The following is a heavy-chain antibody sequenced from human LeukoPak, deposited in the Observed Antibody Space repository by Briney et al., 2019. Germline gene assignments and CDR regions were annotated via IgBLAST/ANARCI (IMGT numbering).Heavy chain of an antibody. CDR3: ARDGDYGDTYYFDY. D-gene: IGHD4-17*01. CDR1: GFTVSGNY. J-gene: IGHJ4*02. CDR2: IYSAGTT. V-gene: IGHV3-66*01. Sequence: PGGSLRLSCAVSGFTVSGNYMSWVRRAPGKGLEWVSIIYSAGTTHYADSVKGRFTISRDNSKNTLYLQMNSLRVEDTAVYYCARDGDYGDTYYFDYWGQGTLVTVSS.